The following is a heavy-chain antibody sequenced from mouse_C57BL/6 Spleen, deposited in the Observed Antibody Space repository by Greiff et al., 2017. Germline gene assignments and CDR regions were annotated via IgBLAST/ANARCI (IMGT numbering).Heavy chain of an antibody. CDR2: IWCSDDK. CDR3: GQRGYDAVSAWFAY. J-gene: IGHJ3*01. Sequence: QVTLKVSGPGILQPSPTLSLTCSFSGFSLSTSNMGIGWLRQPSGKGLEWLAHIWCSDDKYYNPSLKSRLTISKDTSNTQVFLKITRVNTADTASDDCGQRGYDAVSAWFAYWGQGTLVTVSA. CDR1: GFSLSTSNMG. V-gene: IGHV8-5*01. D-gene: IGHD2-14*01.